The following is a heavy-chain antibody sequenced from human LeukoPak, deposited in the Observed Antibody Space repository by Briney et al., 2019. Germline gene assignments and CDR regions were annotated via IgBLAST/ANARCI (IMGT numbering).Heavy chain of an antibody. V-gene: IGHV3-11*05. J-gene: IGHJ4*02. CDR2: ISSSSSYT. D-gene: IGHD6-13*01. Sequence: GGSQRLSCAASGFTFSDYYTSWIRQAPGKGLEWVSYISSSSSYTNYADSVKGRFTISRDNAKNSLYLQMNSLRAEDTAVYYCARDQGIAAAGTDYWGQGTLVTVSS. CDR1: GFTFSDYY. CDR3: ARDQGIAAAGTDY.